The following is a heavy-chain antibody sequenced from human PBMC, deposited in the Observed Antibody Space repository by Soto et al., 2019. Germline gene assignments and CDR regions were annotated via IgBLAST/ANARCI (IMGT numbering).Heavy chain of an antibody. CDR3: ARARRGVIHRGHNWFDP. CDR2: VYYSGNT. D-gene: IGHD3-10*01. Sequence: SDTLSLTCTVSGGSISVYYWSWIRQLPGKGLEWIGYVYYSGNTKYNPSLKSRLTISVDTSKNQFSLKLSSVTAADTAVYYCARARRGVIHRGHNWFDPWGQGTLVTVS. J-gene: IGHJ5*02. CDR1: GGSISVYY. V-gene: IGHV4-59*08.